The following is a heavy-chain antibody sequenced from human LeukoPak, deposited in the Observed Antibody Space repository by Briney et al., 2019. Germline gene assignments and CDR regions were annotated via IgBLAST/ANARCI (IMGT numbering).Heavy chain of an antibody. CDR2: IRSKAETYAT. J-gene: IGHJ4*02. CDR1: GFSYGGFA. Sequence: GGSRRLSWAASGFSYGGFAIHWVRQVSGKGMEWVGRIRSKAETYATAYGASARGRFTISRDDSKNTAYLQMNSLRAEDTAVYFCTRHNMMSSSPFDFWGQGTLVTVSS. V-gene: IGHV3-73*01. CDR3: TRHNMMSSSPFDF. D-gene: IGHD3-16*01.